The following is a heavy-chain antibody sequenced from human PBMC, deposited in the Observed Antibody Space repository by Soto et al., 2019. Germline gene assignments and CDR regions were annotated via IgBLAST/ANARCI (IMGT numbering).Heavy chain of an antibody. J-gene: IGHJ5*02. CDR1: GYTFTSYY. CDR3: ARDSADTARDYDWFDP. D-gene: IGHD5-18*01. Sequence: GASVEGSCKASGYTFTSYYMHWVRQAPGQGLEWMGIINPSGGSTSYAQKFQGRVTLTRDTSTSTVYMELSSLRSEDTAVYYCARDSADTARDYDWFDPWGQGTLVTVSS. V-gene: IGHV1-46*01. CDR2: INPSGGST.